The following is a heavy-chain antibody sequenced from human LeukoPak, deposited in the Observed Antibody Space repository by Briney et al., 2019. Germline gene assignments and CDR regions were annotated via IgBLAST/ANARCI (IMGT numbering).Heavy chain of an antibody. V-gene: IGHV4-38-2*01. Sequence: SETLSLTCAVSGYSISSGYYWGWIRQPPGKGLAWLGSIYHSGYPYYNPSLKSRVTMSVDTSKNLFSLELTSVTAADTAVYYCARTQSSGIVGATTQFDYWGQGTLVTVSS. CDR3: ARTQSSGIVGATTQFDY. CDR2: IYHSGYP. D-gene: IGHD1-26*01. CDR1: GYSISSGYY. J-gene: IGHJ4*02.